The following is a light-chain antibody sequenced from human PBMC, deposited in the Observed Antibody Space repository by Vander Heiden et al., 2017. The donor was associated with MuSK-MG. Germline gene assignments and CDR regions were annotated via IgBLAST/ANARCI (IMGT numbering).Light chain of an antibody. CDR1: QNIKNK. J-gene: IGKJ5*01. V-gene: IGKV3-15*01. CDR2: GPS. CDR3: QQDSDWPGT. Sequence: EVVMTQSPATLSVSPGETVTLSCRAGQNIKNKLAWYQQRPGQAPRLLMFGPSTRASGIPARFSGSGSGTEFTLTITGLQSEDFAVYYCQQDSDWPGTFGQGTRLENK.